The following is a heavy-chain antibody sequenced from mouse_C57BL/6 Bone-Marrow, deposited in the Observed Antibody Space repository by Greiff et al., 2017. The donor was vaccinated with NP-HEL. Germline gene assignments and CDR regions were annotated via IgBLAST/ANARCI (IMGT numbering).Heavy chain of an antibody. J-gene: IGHJ2*01. CDR2: ISSGSSTI. D-gene: IGHD3-3*01. V-gene: IGHV5-17*01. CDR1: GFTFSDYG. CDR3: ARQGPFDY. Sequence: DVKLQESGGGLVKPGGSLKLSCAASGFTFSDYGMHWVRQAPEKGLEWVAYISSGSSTIYYADTVKGRFTISRDNAKNTLFLQMTSLRSEDTAMYYCARQGPFDYWGQGTTLTVSS.